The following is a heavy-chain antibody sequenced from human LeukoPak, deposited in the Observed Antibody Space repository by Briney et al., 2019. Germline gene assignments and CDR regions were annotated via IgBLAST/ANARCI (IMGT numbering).Heavy chain of an antibody. V-gene: IGHV3-7*03. D-gene: IGHD6-6*01. CDR1: GFTFSSYW. Sequence: GGSLRLSCAASGFTFSSYWMSWSRQAPGKGLEWVASINSDGSEGYYADVVKGRFTISRDNAKNSLYLQINSLRAEDTAVYYCARSSYSSSSSVWGQGTMVTVSS. J-gene: IGHJ3*01. CDR2: INSDGSEG. CDR3: ARSSYSSSSSV.